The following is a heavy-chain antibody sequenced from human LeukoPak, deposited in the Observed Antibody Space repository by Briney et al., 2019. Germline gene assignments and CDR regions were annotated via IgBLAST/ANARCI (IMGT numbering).Heavy chain of an antibody. V-gene: IGHV3-53*01. CDR2: IYSGGST. Sequence: GGSLRLSCAASGFTVSSNYMSWVRQAPGKGLEWVSVIYSGGSTYYADSVKGRFTISRDNSKNTLYLQMNSLRAEDTAVYYCAKCTPGGRVNNQLAIFDYWGQGTLVTVSS. J-gene: IGHJ4*02. CDR1: GFTVSSNY. D-gene: IGHD1-26*01. CDR3: AKCTPGGRVNNQLAIFDY.